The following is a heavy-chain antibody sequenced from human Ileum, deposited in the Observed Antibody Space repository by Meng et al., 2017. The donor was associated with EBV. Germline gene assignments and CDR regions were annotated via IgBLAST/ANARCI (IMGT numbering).Heavy chain of an antibody. V-gene: IGHV4-30-4*01. CDR1: GGSISSSNYY. Sequence: QVQLQDWGPGLVKPSQTLSLTCTVSGGSISSSNYYWSWIRQPPGKGLEWSGHIYNSGSTYYNPSLKSRITISVDTSKNQFSLKLSSVTAADTAVYYCARGQKGYFDLWGRGTLVTVSS. CDR3: ARGQKGYFDL. J-gene: IGHJ2*01. CDR2: IYNSGST.